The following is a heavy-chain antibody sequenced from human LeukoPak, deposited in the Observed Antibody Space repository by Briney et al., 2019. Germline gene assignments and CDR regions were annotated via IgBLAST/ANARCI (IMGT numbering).Heavy chain of an antibody. J-gene: IGHJ4*02. D-gene: IGHD3-10*01. V-gene: IGHV3-7*03. CDR2: IKQDESGK. CDR1: GFTFSSYW. CDR3: ARDWDMVSFDY. Sequence: GGSLRLSCAASGFTFSSYWMRWVRQAPGKGLEWVANIKQDESGKYYVDSVKGRFTISRDNAKNSLYLQMDSLRAEDTAVYYCARDWDMVSFDYWGQGTLVTVSS.